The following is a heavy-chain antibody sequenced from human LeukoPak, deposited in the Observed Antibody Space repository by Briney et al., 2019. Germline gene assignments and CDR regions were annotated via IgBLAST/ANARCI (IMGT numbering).Heavy chain of an antibody. CDR2: ISSSSSTI. J-gene: IGHJ5*02. V-gene: IGHV3-48*04. CDR3: ARVHTSSYAADL. D-gene: IGHD3-22*01. CDR1: GFTFSTYS. Sequence: WGSLRLPCAASGFTFSTYSIDWVRQAPGKGLEWISYISSSSSTIDFADSVKGRFIISRDNARYSVYLQMNSLRAEDTAVYYCARVHTSSYAADLWGQGTLVTVSS.